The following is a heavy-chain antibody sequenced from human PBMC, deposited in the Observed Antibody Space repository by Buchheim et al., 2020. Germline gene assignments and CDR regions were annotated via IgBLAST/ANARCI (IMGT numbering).Heavy chain of an antibody. J-gene: IGHJ6*02. V-gene: IGHV3-74*01. Sequence: EVQLVESGGGLVQPGGSLRLSCAASGFTFSSYWMHWVRQAPGKGLVWVSRINSDGSSTSYADSVKDRFTISRDNAKNTLYLQMNSLRAEDTAVYYCARGDFTPSGYYLKYYYYYGMDVWGQGTT. D-gene: IGHD3-22*01. CDR1: GFTFSSYW. CDR2: INSDGSST. CDR3: ARGDFTPSGYYLKYYYYYGMDV.